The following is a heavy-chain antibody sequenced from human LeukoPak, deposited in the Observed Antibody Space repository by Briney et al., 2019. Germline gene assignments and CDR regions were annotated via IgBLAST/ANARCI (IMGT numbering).Heavy chain of an antibody. CDR1: GYTLTELS. V-gene: IGHV1-24*01. CDR3: ATAVWSRSAIDY. J-gene: IGHJ4*02. CDR2: FDPEDGET. Sequence: ASVKVSCKVSGYTLTELSMHWVRQAPGKGLEWMGGFDPEDGETIYAQKFQGRVTMTEDTSTDTAYMELSSLRSEDTAVYYCATAVWSRSAIDYWGQGTLVTVSS. D-gene: IGHD2-21*01.